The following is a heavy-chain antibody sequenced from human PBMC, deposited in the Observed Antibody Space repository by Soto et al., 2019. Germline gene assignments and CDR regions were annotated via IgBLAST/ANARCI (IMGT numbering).Heavy chain of an antibody. CDR2: IYYSGST. Sequence: PSETLSLTCTVSGGSVSSGSYYWSWIRQPPGKGLEWIGYIYYSGSTNYNPSLKSRVTISVDTSKNQFSLKLSSVTAADTAVYYCARGRDSSSWYHYYYGMDVWGQGTTVTVSS. V-gene: IGHV4-61*01. CDR1: GGSVSSGSYY. CDR3: ARGRDSSSWYHYYYGMDV. J-gene: IGHJ6*02. D-gene: IGHD6-13*01.